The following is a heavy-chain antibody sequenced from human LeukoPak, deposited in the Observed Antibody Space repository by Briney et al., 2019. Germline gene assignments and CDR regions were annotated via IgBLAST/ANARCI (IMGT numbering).Heavy chain of an antibody. V-gene: IGHV4-59*01. CDR1: GGSISSYC. J-gene: IGHJ4*02. CDR2: IYYSGST. Sequence: SATLSLTCTVYGGSISSYCWSWIRQPPGKWLEWIGYIYYSGSTNYNPSRKSRVTISVDTSKHQFSQKLSSVTAADTAVYYCAGSPNSSGWYGDLDYWGQGTLVTVSS. D-gene: IGHD6-19*01. CDR3: AGSPNSSGWYGDLDY.